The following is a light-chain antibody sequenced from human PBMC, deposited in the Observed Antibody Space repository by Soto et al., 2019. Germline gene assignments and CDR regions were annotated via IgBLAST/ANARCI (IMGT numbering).Light chain of an antibody. Sequence: QSALTQPASVSGSPGQSITISCTGTSSDVGGYNYVSWYQQHPGKAPKLMIYDISNRPSGVSNGFSGSKSGNTASLTISGLQADDEADYYCSSYTSSSTRVFGTGTKLTVL. CDR2: DIS. V-gene: IGLV2-14*01. CDR3: SSYTSSSTRV. J-gene: IGLJ1*01. CDR1: SSDVGGYNY.